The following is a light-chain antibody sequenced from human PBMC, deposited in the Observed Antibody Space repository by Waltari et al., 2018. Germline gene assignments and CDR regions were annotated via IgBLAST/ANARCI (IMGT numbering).Light chain of an antibody. Sequence: QSALTQPASVSGSPGQSVTVSCTGSRADVGGFNYVSWYQQHPGNVPKLMIYDVRQRPTGVSDRFSASRSGNTASLTISGLQPEDEADYYCCSYAGRSTWVCGTGTKLTVL. CDR3: CSYAGRSTWV. CDR2: DVR. J-gene: IGLJ3*02. CDR1: RADVGGFNY. V-gene: IGLV2-23*02.